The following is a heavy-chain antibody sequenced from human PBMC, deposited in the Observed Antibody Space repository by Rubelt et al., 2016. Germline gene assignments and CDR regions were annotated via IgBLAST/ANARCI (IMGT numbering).Heavy chain of an antibody. CDR3: AHRLFRRGAFDI. CDR2: IYWDDDK. CDR1: GFALSTNEVG. J-gene: IGHJ3*02. V-gene: IGHV2-5*02. Sequence: SGPTLVKPTETLTLTCSCSGFALSTNEVGVGWFRQPPGKALEWLALIYWDDDKRYSPSLKSRLTITQDTSKNQVVLTMTNMDPVETATYYCAHRLFRRGAFDICGQETAVTVSS.